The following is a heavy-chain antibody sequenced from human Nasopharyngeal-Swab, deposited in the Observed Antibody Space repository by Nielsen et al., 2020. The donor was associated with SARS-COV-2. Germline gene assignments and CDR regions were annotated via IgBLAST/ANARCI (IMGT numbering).Heavy chain of an antibody. CDR2: IDPSDSYT. Sequence: GESLKISCQGSGYSFTSYWLSWVRQMHGKGLEWMGRIDPSDSYTNYSPSFQGHVTISADKSISTAYLQWSSLKASDTAMYYCARLGITMVREPRRPFDPWGQGTLVTVSS. D-gene: IGHD3-10*01. CDR1: GYSFTSYW. J-gene: IGHJ5*02. CDR3: ARLGITMVREPRRPFDP. V-gene: IGHV5-10-1*01.